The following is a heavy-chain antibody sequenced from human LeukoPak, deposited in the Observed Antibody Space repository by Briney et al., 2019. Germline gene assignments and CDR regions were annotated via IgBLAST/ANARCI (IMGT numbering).Heavy chain of an antibody. CDR2: IYYSGST. V-gene: IGHV4-39*07. CDR3: ASQKGYCSGGSCYGWFDP. D-gene: IGHD2-15*01. J-gene: IGHJ5*02. Sequence: PSETLSLTCTVSGGSISSSSYYWGWIRQPPGKGLEWIGSIYYSGSTYYNPSLKSRVTISVDTSKNQFSLKLSSVTAADTAVYYCASQKGYCSGGSCYGWFDPWGQGTLVTVSS. CDR1: GGSISSSSYY.